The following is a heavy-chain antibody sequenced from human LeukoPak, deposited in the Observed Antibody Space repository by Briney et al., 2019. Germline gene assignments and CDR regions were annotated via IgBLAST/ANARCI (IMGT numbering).Heavy chain of an antibody. J-gene: IGHJ4*02. CDR3: TRYDISTYARRSLDY. Sequence: GGSLRLSCAASGFTFSNYAMSWVRQAPGKGLEWVSVITGSGETTFYADSVKGRFTVSRDNSKDTLSLQMNSLRAEDTAIYYCTRYDISTYARRSLDYWGQGTLVTVSS. V-gene: IGHV3-23*01. D-gene: IGHD3-9*01. CDR1: GFTFSNYA. CDR2: ITGSGETT.